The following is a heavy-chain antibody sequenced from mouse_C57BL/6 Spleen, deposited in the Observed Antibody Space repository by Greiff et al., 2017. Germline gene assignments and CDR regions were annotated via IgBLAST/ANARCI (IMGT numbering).Heavy chain of an antibody. CDR3: ARSGLSGYYAMDY. CDR2: IYPGSGST. CDR1: GYTFTSYW. J-gene: IGHJ4*01. Sequence: QVQLKQPGAELVKPGASVTMSCKASGYTFTSYWITWVKQRPGQGLEWIGDIYPGSGSTNYNEKFKSKATLTVDTSSSTAYMQLSSLTSEDSAVYYCARSGLSGYYAMDYWGQGTSVTVSS. D-gene: IGHD3-1*01. V-gene: IGHV1-55*01.